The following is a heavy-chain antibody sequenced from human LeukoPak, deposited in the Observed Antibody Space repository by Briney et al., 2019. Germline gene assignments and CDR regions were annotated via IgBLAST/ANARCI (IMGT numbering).Heavy chain of an antibody. J-gene: IGHJ3*02. V-gene: IGHV4-34*01. D-gene: IGHD4-23*01. CDR2: INHSGST. Sequence: NPSETLSLTCAVYGGSFSGYYWSWIRQPPGKGLEWIGEINHSGSTNYNPSLKSRFTISVDTSKNQFSLKLSSVTAADTAVYYCARSNTTVGAFDIWGQGTMVTVSS. CDR1: GGSFSGYY. CDR3: ARSNTTVGAFDI.